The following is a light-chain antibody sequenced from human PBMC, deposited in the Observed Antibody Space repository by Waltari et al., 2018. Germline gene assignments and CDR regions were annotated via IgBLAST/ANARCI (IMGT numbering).Light chain of an antibody. J-gene: IGKJ4*01. CDR1: QSISSY. CDR2: AAS. V-gene: IGKV1-39*01. Sequence: DTQMTQSPSSLSASVGDRVTITCRASQSISSYLNWYQHKPGKAPKLLIYAASSLQSGVPSRFSGSGSGTDFTLTISSLQPEDFATYYCQQSYSTPLTFGGGTKVEIK. CDR3: QQSYSTPLT.